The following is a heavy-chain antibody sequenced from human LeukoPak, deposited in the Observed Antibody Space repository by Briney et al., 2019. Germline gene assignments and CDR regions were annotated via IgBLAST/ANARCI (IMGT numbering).Heavy chain of an antibody. V-gene: IGHV3-23*01. Sequence: GGSLRLSRAASGFTFSSYAMSWVRQAPGKGLEWVSAISGSGGSTYYADSVKGRFTISRDNSKNTLYLQMNSLRAEDTAVYYCAKDRVVRGVTPNWFDPWGQGTLVTVSS. CDR2: ISGSGGST. CDR3: AKDRVVRGVTPNWFDP. J-gene: IGHJ5*02. CDR1: GFTFSSYA. D-gene: IGHD3-10*01.